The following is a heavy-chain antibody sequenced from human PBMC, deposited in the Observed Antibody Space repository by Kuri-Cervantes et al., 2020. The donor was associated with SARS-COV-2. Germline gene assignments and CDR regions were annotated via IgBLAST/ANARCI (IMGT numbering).Heavy chain of an antibody. Sequence: GESLKISCAASGFTFSSYSMNWVRQAPGKGLEWVSSISRSSSYIYYADSVKGRFAISRDNAKNSLYLQMNSLRVEDTAVFHCAKATPLRHYDFWSDYYNEREWFDPWGQGTLVTVSS. D-gene: IGHD3-3*01. J-gene: IGHJ5*02. CDR3: AKATPLRHYDFWSDYYNEREWFDP. CDR2: ISRSSSYI. V-gene: IGHV3-21*04. CDR1: GFTFSSYS.